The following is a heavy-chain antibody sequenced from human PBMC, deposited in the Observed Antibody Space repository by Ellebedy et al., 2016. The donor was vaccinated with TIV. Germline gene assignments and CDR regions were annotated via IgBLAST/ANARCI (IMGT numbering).Heavy chain of an antibody. Sequence: GGSLRLXXAASGFTSSAAWMTWVRQAPGQGLEWVGRTRNKANSYTTEYAASVKGRFTISRDDSKNLLYLQMNSLKTEDTAVYYCARTFFHWGQGTLVTVSS. CDR3: ARTFFH. J-gene: IGHJ4*02. D-gene: IGHD3-3*01. CDR2: TRNKANSYTT. CDR1: GFTSSAAW. V-gene: IGHV3-72*01.